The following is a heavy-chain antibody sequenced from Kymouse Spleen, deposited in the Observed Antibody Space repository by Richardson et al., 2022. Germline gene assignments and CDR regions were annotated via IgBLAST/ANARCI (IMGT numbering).Heavy chain of an antibody. Sequence: QVQLQQWGAGLLKPSETLSLTCAVYGGSFSGYYWSWIRQPPGKGLEWIGEINHSGSTNYNPSLKSRVTISVDTSKNQFSLKLSSVTAADTAVYYCARGGITGTTEGMDVWGQGTTVTVSS. CDR1: GGSFSGYY. J-gene: IGHJ6*02. CDR2: INHSGST. CDR3: ARGGITGTTEGMDV. D-gene: IGHD1-7*01. V-gene: IGHV4-34*01.